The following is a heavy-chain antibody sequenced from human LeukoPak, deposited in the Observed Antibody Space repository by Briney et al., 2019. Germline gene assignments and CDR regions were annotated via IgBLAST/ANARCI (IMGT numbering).Heavy chain of an antibody. CDR2: IYPGDSDT. V-gene: IGHV5-51*01. D-gene: IGHD6-19*01. CDR3: ARPIAVAGTSYYFDY. Sequence: GESLKISCKGSGYSFTSYWIGWVRQMPGKGLEWMGIIYPGDSDTRYSPSFQGQVTISADKSISTAYLQWSSLEASDTAMYYCARPIAVAGTSYYFDYWGQGTLVTVSS. J-gene: IGHJ4*02. CDR1: GYSFTSYW.